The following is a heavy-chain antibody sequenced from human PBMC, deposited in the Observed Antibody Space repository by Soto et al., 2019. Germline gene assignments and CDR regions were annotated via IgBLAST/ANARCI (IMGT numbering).Heavy chain of an antibody. CDR3: AKDRWELPIRYYFDY. Sequence: EVQLLESGGGLVQPGGSLRLSCAASGFTFSSYAMSWVCQAPGKGLEWVSAISGSGGSTYYADSVKGRFTISRDNSKNTLYLQMNSLRAEDTAVYYCAKDRWELPIRYYFDYWGQGTLVTVSS. CDR2: ISGSGGST. V-gene: IGHV3-23*01. CDR1: GFTFSSYA. D-gene: IGHD1-26*01. J-gene: IGHJ4*02.